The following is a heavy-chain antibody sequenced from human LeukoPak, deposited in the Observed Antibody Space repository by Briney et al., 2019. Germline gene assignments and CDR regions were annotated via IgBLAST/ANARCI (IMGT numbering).Heavy chain of an antibody. D-gene: IGHD2-15*01. CDR3: ARVRVYCSGGRCSQKAFDY. CDR2: MNPNSGDT. J-gene: IGHJ4*02. Sequence: ASVKVSCKASGYTFTSYDINWVRQATGQGLEWMGWMNPNSGDTAYAQKFQGRVTFTRNTSISTAYMELSGLRSEDTAVYYCARVRVYCSGGRCSQKAFDYWGQGTLVTVSS. V-gene: IGHV1-8*03. CDR1: GYTFTSYD.